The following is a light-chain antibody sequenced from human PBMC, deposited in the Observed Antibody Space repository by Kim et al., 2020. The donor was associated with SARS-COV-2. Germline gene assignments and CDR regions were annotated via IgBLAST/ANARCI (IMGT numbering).Light chain of an antibody. CDR2: AAS. J-gene: IGKJ4*01. Sequence: DIQLTQSPPFLSASVGDTVTITCRASQGIRNSLAWYRQKPGKAPKLLIYAASTLQSGVPSRFSGSGSGTEFTLTISSLQPEDFATYYCQQIETYPLTFGGGTKVDIK. V-gene: IGKV1-9*01. CDR1: QGIRNS. CDR3: QQIETYPLT.